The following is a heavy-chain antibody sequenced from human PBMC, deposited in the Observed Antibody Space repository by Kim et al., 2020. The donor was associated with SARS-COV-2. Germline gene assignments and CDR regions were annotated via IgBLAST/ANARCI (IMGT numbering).Heavy chain of an antibody. J-gene: IGHJ6*02. CDR3: ARGYCNGGSCSLGYYYGMEV. Sequence: SVKVSCKASGGTFSSYAISWVRQAPGQGLEWMGGIIPIFGTANYAQKFQGRVTITADESTSTAYMELSSLRSEDTAVYYCARGYCNGGSCSLGYYYGMEVWGQGTTVTVSS. V-gene: IGHV1-69*13. CDR2: IIPIFGTA. CDR1: GGTFSSYA. D-gene: IGHD2-15*01.